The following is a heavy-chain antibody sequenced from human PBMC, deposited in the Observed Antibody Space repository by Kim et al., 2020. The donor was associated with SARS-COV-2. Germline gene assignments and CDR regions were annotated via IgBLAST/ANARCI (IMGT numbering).Heavy chain of an antibody. V-gene: IGHV4-59*01. J-gene: IGHJ4*02. D-gene: IGHD6-13*01. Sequence: PSLKSRVTLSVDTSKNQFSLNLSSVTAADTAVYYCARVGDSSSWSEFDYWGQGSLVTVSS. CDR3: ARVGDSSSWSEFDY.